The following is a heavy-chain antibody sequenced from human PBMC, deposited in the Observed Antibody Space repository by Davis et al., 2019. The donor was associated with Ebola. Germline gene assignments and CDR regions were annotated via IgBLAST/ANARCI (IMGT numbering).Heavy chain of an antibody. CDR1: GFTFSSYN. J-gene: IGHJ6*02. Sequence: GESLKISCAASGFTFSSYNMNWVRQAPGKGLEWVSYISSSSSTIYYADSVKGRFTISRDNAKNSLYLQMNSLRAEDTAVYYCARDPMVTIRYGMDVWGQGTTVTVSS. CDR2: ISSSSSTI. D-gene: IGHD5-12*01. CDR3: ARDPMVTIRYGMDV. V-gene: IGHV3-48*04.